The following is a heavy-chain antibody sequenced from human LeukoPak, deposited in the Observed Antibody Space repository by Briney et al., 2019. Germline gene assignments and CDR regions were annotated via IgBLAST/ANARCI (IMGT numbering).Heavy chain of an antibody. CDR1: GYTFTGYY. J-gene: IGHJ2*01. V-gene: IGHV1-2*02. CDR3: ARDGDSSPNYWYFDL. Sequence: GASVKVSCKASGYTFTGYYMHWVRQAPGQGLEWMGWINPNSGGTNYAQKFQGRVTMTRDTSISTAYMELSRLRSDDTAVYYCARDGDSSPNYWYFDLWGRGTLVTVSS. CDR2: INPNSGGT. D-gene: IGHD6-13*01.